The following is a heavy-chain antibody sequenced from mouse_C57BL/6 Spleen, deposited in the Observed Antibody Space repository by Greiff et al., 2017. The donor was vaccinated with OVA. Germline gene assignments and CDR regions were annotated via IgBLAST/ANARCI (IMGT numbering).Heavy chain of an antibody. Sequence: QVHVKQSGAELVRPGASVTLSCKASGHTFTDYEMHWVKQTPVHGLEWIGAIDPETGGTAYNQKFKGKAILTADKSSSTAYMELRSLTSEDSAVYYCTRDYYYGSRGYFDVWGTGTTVTVSS. V-gene: IGHV1-15*01. D-gene: IGHD1-1*01. CDR2: IDPETGGT. CDR1: GHTFTDYE. J-gene: IGHJ1*03. CDR3: TRDYYYGSRGYFDV.